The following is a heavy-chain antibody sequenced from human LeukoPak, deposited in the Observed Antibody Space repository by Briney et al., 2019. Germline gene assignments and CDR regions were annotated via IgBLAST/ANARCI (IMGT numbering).Heavy chain of an antibody. CDR1: GFTFDNYA. V-gene: IGHV3-9*01. CDR3: AKDIRHGTFPLYFYGMDV. CDR2: ISWNSGRI. J-gene: IGHJ6*02. D-gene: IGHD1-1*01. Sequence: GGSLRLSCAASGFTFDNYAMHWVRQAPGKGLEWVSGISWNSGRIGYADSVKGRFTISRGNAKNSLYLQMSSLRAEDTALYYCAKDIRHGTFPLYFYGMDVWGQGTTVTV.